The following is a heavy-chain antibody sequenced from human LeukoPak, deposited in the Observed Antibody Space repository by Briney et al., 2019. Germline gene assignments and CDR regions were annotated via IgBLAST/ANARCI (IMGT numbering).Heavy chain of an antibody. Sequence: GGSLRLSCAASGFTFSSYGLTWVRQAPGKGLEWVSSISSSSSYIYYADSVNGRFTISRDNAKNSLYLQMNSRRAEDTAVYYCARDWGYGSTVTPYVDYWGQGTLVTVSS. J-gene: IGHJ4*02. D-gene: IGHD4-17*01. CDR2: ISSSSSYI. CDR3: ARDWGYGSTVTPYVDY. CDR1: GFTFSSYG. V-gene: IGHV3-21*01.